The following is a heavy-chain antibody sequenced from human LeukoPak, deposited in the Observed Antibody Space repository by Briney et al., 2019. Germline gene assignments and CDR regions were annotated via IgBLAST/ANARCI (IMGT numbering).Heavy chain of an antibody. Sequence: GGSLRLSCAASGLTLSGSAMAWVRQTPGKGLEWVSTISDSGVDTYYADSVKGRFTISRDNSNNILYLQMNRLKAEDTALYYCAKGIYSSSSRGFDYWGQGTLVTVSS. V-gene: IGHV3-23*01. D-gene: IGHD6-6*01. CDR3: AKGIYSSSSRGFDY. J-gene: IGHJ4*02. CDR2: ISDSGVDT. CDR1: GLTLSGSA.